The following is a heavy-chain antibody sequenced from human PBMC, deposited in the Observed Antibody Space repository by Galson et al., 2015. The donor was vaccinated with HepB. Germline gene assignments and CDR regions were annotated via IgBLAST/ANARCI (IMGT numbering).Heavy chain of an antibody. Sequence: SLRLSCAASGFTFSSYGMHWVRQAPGKGLEWVAVILHDGSNAYYADSVKGRFTISRDNSKNTLYLQMSSLRAEDTAVYYCAKSGSSGYSGSGYIDYWGQGILVTVSS. D-gene: IGHD6-19*01. V-gene: IGHV3-30*18. CDR1: GFTFSSYG. J-gene: IGHJ4*02. CDR2: ILHDGSNA. CDR3: AKSGSSGYSGSGYIDY.